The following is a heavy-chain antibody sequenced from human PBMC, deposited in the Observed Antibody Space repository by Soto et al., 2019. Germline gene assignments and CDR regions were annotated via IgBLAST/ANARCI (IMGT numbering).Heavy chain of an antibody. V-gene: IGHV3-33*01. J-gene: IGHJ6*03. CDR3: ARDADYYGSGSYYTYYYYYMDV. D-gene: IGHD3-10*01. Sequence: QVQLVESGGGVVQPGRSLRLSCAASGFTFSSYGMHWVRQAPGKGLEWVAVIWYDGSNKYYADSVKGRFTISRDNSKNPLYLQMNSLRAEDTAVYYCARDADYYGSGSYYTYYYYYMDVWGKGTTVTVSS. CDR1: GFTFSSYG. CDR2: IWYDGSNK.